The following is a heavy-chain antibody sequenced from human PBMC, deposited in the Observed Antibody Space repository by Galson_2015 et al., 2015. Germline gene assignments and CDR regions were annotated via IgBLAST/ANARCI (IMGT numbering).Heavy chain of an antibody. CDR3: ARGVGYAPEGGYWFDP. D-gene: IGHD2-15*01. CDR1: GGSISSGGYS. Sequence: TLSLTCAVSGGSISSGGYSWSWIRQPPGKGLEWIGYIYHSGSTYYNPSLKSRVTISVDRSKNQFSLKLSSVTAADTAVYYCARGVGYAPEGGYWFDPWGQGTLVTVSS. V-gene: IGHV4-30-2*01. J-gene: IGHJ5*02. CDR2: IYHSGST.